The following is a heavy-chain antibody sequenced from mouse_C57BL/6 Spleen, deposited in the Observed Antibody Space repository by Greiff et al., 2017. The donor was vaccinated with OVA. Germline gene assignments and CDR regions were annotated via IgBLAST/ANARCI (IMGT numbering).Heavy chain of an antibody. CDR3: ARSPPYYYYGSSFDY. CDR1: GYTFTGYW. J-gene: IGHJ2*01. V-gene: IGHV1-9*01. CDR2: ILPGSGRT. Sequence: VQGVESGAELMKPGASVKLSCKATGYTFTGYWIEWVKQRPGHGLEWIGEILPGSGRTNYNEKFKGKATFTADTSSNTAYMQLSSLTTEDSAIYYCARSPPYYYYGSSFDYWGQGTTLTVSS. D-gene: IGHD1-1*01.